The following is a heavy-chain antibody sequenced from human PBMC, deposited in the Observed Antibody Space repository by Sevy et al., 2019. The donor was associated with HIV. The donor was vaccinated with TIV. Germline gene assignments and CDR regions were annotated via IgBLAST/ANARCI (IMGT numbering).Heavy chain of an antibody. V-gene: IGHV4-59*08. CDR3: ARNVVNYYGSGSNNNDFYYYMDV. J-gene: IGHJ6*03. D-gene: IGHD3-10*01. CDR2: IHYSGST. Sequence: SETLSLTCAVSGDSISSYNYWSWVRQPPGKGLEWIGHIHYSGSTNYNPSLKSRVTLLEDTSKNQFSLKLSSVTAADTAVYYCARNVVNYYGSGSNNNDFYYYMDVWGKGTTVTVSS. CDR1: GDSISSYNY.